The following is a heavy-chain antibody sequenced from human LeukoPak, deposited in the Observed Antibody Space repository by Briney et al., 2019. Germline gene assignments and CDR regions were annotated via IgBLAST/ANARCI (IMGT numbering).Heavy chain of an antibody. Sequence: GGSLRLSCAASGFTFRNYWMSWVRQAPGTGLEWVANIEQDGSDRNYVTSVRCRFTISRDNAESSLYLQMNSLRAEDTALYYCVRNLAVAGTCFDSWGQGTLVTVSS. V-gene: IGHV3-7*03. J-gene: IGHJ4*02. CDR2: IEQDGSDR. CDR3: VRNLAVAGTCFDS. D-gene: IGHD6-19*01. CDR1: GFTFRNYW.